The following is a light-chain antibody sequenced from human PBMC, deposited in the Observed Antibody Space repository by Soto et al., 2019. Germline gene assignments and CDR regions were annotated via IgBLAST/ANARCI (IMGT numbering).Light chain of an antibody. CDR1: QSVSSY. CDR3: QQRSNWHPIT. Sequence: EIVVTQSRATLSLSPGGRSTLSCMASQSVSSYLAWYEQKACQSPRLLLYDPSNRATGIPARFSGSGSGTDFTLTISSLEPDDFAVYYCQQRSNWHPITFGQGTRLEIK. J-gene: IGKJ5*01. CDR2: DPS. V-gene: IGKV3-11*01.